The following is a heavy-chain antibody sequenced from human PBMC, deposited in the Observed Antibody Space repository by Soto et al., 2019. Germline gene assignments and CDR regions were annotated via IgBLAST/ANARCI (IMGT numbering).Heavy chain of an antibody. Sequence: QMLLVESGGSVVQPGGSLRLSCAVSGFALSNHVMHWVRQAPGKALEWVAVISSDENIKMYADSVKGRLTISRDTSKNTLFLQMNSRRPEDTAIFYGAGEGFSSGRWGAFNIWGKGTMVTVSS. D-gene: IGHD6-19*01. CDR3: AGEGFSSGRWGAFNI. CDR2: ISSDENIK. V-gene: IGHV3-30*03. J-gene: IGHJ3*02. CDR1: GFALSNHV.